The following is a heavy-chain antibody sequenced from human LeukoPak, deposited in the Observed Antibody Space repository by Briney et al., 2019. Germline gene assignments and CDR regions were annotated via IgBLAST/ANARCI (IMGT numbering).Heavy chain of an antibody. CDR2: IYSGGST. CDR1: GFAFSSYA. V-gene: IGHV3-53*01. D-gene: IGHD3-3*01. CDR3: ARLDYDFWSGYSRYYFDY. Sequence: GGSLRLSCAASGFAFSSYAMTWVRQAPGKGLEWVSVIYSGGSTYYADFVKGRFTISRDNSKNTLYLQMNSLRAEDTAVYYCARLDYDFWSGYSRYYFDYWGQGTLVTVSS. J-gene: IGHJ4*02.